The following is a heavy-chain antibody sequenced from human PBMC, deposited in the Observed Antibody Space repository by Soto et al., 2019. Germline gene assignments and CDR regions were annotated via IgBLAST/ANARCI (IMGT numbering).Heavy chain of an antibody. J-gene: IGHJ4*02. D-gene: IGHD3-22*01. CDR2: LKSKTNGGTA. CDR1: GLTLTAAW. CDR3: ANYRDSRGVDFDS. Sequence: EVPLVESGGGLVKPGESLRLSCTASGLTLTAAWMKWVRQAPGKGLEWVGRLKSKTNGGTADYAAPVRGRFTIIRDDSKNMLDPQTNSLKTEYTTVYYGANYRDSRGVDFDSWSQGTLVTVSS. V-gene: IGHV3-15*07.